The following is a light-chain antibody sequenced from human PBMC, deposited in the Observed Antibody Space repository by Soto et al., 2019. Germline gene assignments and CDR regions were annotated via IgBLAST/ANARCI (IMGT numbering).Light chain of an antibody. CDR1: QSVXSC. CDR2: GAS. CDR3: QQYKRGTRT. V-gene: IGKV3-15*01. Sequence: TRCAAALPLRPGERATLSCRASQSVXSCFVCDQQKPGQAPRILXYGASITATARPARLTASGSGTAFTRTISSLNSEYCAVYYLQQYKRGTRTFGQGTKVDIK. J-gene: IGKJ1*01.